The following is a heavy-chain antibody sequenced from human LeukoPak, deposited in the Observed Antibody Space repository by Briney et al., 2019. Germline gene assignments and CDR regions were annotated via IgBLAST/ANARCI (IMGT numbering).Heavy chain of an antibody. J-gene: IGHJ4*02. CDR2: ISSSNTI. CDR1: GFTFSDYY. V-gene: IGHV3-69-1*01. Sequence: HGGSLRLSCAASGFTFSDYYMNWVRQAPGKGLEWVSSISSSNTIQYADSVKGRFTISRDNSKNTLYLQMDSLRAEDTAVYYCAKPTDPYYYDSSGSEPLDYWGQGTLVTVSS. D-gene: IGHD3-22*01. CDR3: AKPTDPYYYDSSGSEPLDY.